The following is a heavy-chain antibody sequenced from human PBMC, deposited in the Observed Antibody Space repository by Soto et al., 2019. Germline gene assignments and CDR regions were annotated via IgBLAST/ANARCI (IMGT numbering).Heavy chain of an antibody. V-gene: IGHV1-69*01. J-gene: IGHJ6*02. Sequence: QVQLVQSGAEVKKPGSSVKVSCKASGGTFSSYAISWVRQAPGQGLEWMGGIIPIFGTANYAQKFQGRVTITAAESTSTADMELRSLRSEDTAVYYCARDGGGVAVALRGDYYYYYYGMDVWGQGTTVTVSS. D-gene: IGHD6-19*01. CDR2: IIPIFGTA. CDR3: ARDGGGVAVALRGDYYYYYYGMDV. CDR1: GGTFSSYA.